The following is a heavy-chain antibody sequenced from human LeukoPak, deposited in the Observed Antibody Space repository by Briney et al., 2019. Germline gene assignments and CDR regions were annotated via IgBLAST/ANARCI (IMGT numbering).Heavy chain of an antibody. Sequence: GGSLRLSCAASGFTFSSYEMNWVRQAPGKGLEWVSYISSSGSTIYYADSVKGRFTISRDNAKNSLYLQMNSLRAEDTAVYYCAKEDRRGALGYWGQGTLVTVSS. CDR3: AKEDRRGALGY. D-gene: IGHD4-17*01. J-gene: IGHJ4*02. V-gene: IGHV3-48*03. CDR2: ISSSGSTI. CDR1: GFTFSSYE.